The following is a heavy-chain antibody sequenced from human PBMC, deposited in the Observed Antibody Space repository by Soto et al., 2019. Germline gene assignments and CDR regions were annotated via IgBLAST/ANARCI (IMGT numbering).Heavy chain of an antibody. J-gene: IGHJ4*02. Sequence: SETLSLTCTVSGGSISSDSYYWGWIRQSPEKGLEWIASISYSGSTYYNPTLKSRLIISVDTSKSQFSLKLTSVTAADTALYYSARRYGWLYFDYWGQGSLVTVSS. D-gene: IGHD6-19*01. CDR3: ARRYGWLYFDY. V-gene: IGHV4-39*01. CDR1: GGSISSDSYY. CDR2: ISYSGST.